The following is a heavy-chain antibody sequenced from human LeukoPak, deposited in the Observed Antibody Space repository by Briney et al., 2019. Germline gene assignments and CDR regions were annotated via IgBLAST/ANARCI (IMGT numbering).Heavy chain of an antibody. Sequence: GGSLRLSCTASGFTFSDYAMTWVRQAPGKGLEWVSGMSAIGGSFFYADSLKGRFTISRDNSKNTLYLQINSLRGDDTAVYYCAKDRSTSWYPSYMDVWGKGTTVTVSS. D-gene: IGHD6-13*01. V-gene: IGHV3-23*01. CDR1: GFTFSDYA. CDR3: AKDRSTSWYPSYMDV. J-gene: IGHJ6*03. CDR2: MSAIGGSF.